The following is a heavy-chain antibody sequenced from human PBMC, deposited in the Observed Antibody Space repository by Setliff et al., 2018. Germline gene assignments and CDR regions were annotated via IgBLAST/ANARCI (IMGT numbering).Heavy chain of an antibody. CDR3: ARDPLTTTVRHAFDI. CDR2: IYYSGST. Sequence: SETLSLTCTVSGGSISSGGYYWSWIRQHPGKGMEWIGYIYYSGSTYYNPSLKSRVTISVDTSKNQFSLKLSSVTAADTAVYYCARDPLTTTVRHAFDIWGQGTMVTVSS. V-gene: IGHV4-31*03. CDR1: GGSISSGGYY. J-gene: IGHJ3*02. D-gene: IGHD4-4*01.